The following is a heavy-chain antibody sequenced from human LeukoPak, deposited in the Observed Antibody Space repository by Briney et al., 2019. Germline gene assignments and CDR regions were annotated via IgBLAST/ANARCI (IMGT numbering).Heavy chain of an antibody. CDR3: ASAPYYYGSGSYYNEFYYYGMDV. Sequence: ASVKVSCKASGGTFSSYAISWVRQAPGQGLEWMGGIIPIFGTANYAQKFQGRVTITADESTSTAYMELSSLRSEDTAVYYCASAPYYYGSGSYYNEFYYYGMDVWGQGTTVTVSS. CDR2: IIPIFGTA. D-gene: IGHD3-10*01. CDR1: GGTFSSYA. V-gene: IGHV1-69*13. J-gene: IGHJ6*02.